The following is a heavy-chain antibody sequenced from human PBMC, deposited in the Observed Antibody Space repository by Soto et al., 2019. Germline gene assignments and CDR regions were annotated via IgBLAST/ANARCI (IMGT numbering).Heavy chain of an antibody. J-gene: IGHJ4*01. Sequence: QVQLQESGPGLVKPSETLSLTCAVSGGSINSPNWWSWYRQPPGKGLEWIGEMYPSGSSNRNPSLNSRVTISLDTSKNHFSLKLTSLTAADTAMYYCAREGFDHRTDYWGHVIPVTVSS. CDR3: AREGFDHRTDY. V-gene: IGHV4-4*02. CDR2: MYPSGSS. CDR1: GGSINSPNW.